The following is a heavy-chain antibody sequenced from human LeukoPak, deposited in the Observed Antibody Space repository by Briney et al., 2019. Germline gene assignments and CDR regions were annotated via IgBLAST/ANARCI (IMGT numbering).Heavy chain of an antibody. CDR3: AREVYGDNYFDY. CDR2: IKQDGSQR. Sequence: RARGSLRLSCAASGFTFGRHWMSWVRQAPGKGPEWVANIKQDGSQRYYVDSVKGRFTISRDNARNSLDLQMSSLRAEDTAVYYCAREVYGDNYFDYWGQGTLVTVSS. V-gene: IGHV3-7*05. CDR1: GFTFGRHW. J-gene: IGHJ4*02. D-gene: IGHD4-17*01.